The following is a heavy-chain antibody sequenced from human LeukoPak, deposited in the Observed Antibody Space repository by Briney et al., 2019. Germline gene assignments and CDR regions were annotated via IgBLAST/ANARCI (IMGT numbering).Heavy chain of an antibody. V-gene: IGHV3-48*03. J-gene: IGHJ4*02. D-gene: IGHD5-18*01. CDR1: GFTFSSYE. CDR3: ARDNTGGYSDGRYGDY. Sequence: GGSLRLSCAASGFTFSSYEMNWVRQAPGKGLEWVSYISSSGSTIYYADSVKGRFTISRDNAKNSLYLQMNSLRAEDTAVYYCARDNTGGYSDGRYGDYWGQGTLVAVSS. CDR2: ISSSGSTI.